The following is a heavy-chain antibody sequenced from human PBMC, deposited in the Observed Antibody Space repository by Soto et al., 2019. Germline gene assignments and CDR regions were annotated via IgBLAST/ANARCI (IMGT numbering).Heavy chain of an antibody. CDR1: GFTFSSYY. D-gene: IGHD6-13*01. J-gene: IGHJ4*02. CDR2: ISGTSDSI. Sequence: TGGSLRLSCAASGFTFSSYYMSWIRQVPGKGLEWVAYISGTSDSIPYADSVRGRFTISRDNAKNSLYLQMNSLRAEDTAVYYCARVAVLTAAGTSDYWGQGTLVTVSS. V-gene: IGHV3-48*04. CDR3: ARVAVLTAAGTSDY.